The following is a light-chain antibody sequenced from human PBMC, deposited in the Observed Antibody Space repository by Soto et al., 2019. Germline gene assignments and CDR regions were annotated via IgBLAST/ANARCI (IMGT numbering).Light chain of an antibody. CDR3: QQYSSSPRT. CDR1: QSVSSNY. J-gene: IGKJ1*01. Sequence: EIVLTQSPGTLSLSPGEGATLSCRASQSVSSNYLAWYQQKPGQPPRLLIFGASSRATGIPDRFSGSGSGTDFTLSISRLEPEDFVMYYCQQYSSSPRTFVQGTKVEIK. V-gene: IGKV3-20*01. CDR2: GAS.